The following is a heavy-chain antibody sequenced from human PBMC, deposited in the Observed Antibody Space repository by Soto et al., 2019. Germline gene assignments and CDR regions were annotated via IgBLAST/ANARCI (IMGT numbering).Heavy chain of an antibody. V-gene: IGHV3-30*03. CDR1: GSTFSSSG. D-gene: IGHD3-9*01. CDR3: ARDGPHFDVDV. Sequence: QLVESGGGVVQPGRSLRLSCAASGSTFSSSGWHWVRQAPGKGLEWVAFHSNDGITKNYADSAKGRFTISRDNSKNTVFLQIDSLRGDDTAVYYCARDGPHFDVDVWGQGTTVTVSS. CDR2: HSNDGITK. J-gene: IGHJ6*02.